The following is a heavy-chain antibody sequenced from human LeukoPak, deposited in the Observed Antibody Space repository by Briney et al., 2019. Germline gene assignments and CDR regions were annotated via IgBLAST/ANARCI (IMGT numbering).Heavy chain of an antibody. J-gene: IGHJ4*02. CDR3: ARDRPLYYYDTPSAFDY. CDR2: ISAYNGNT. D-gene: IGHD3-22*01. CDR1: GYTFTSYG. V-gene: IGHV1-18*01. Sequence: ASVKVSCKASGYTFTSYGISWVRQAPGQGLEWMGWISAYNGNTNYAQKLQGRVTMTTDTSTSTAYMELRSLRSDDTAVYHCARDRPLYYYDTPSAFDYWGQRTLVTVSS.